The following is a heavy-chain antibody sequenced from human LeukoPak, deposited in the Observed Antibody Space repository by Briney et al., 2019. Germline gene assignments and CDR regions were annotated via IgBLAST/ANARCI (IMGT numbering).Heavy chain of an antibody. D-gene: IGHD4-11*01. CDR2: IYYSGST. Sequence: PSETLSLTCTVSGGSISSSSYYWGWIRQPPGKGLEWIGSIYYSGSTYYNPSLKSRVTISVDTSKNQFSLKLSSVTAADTAVYYCAILQRFTPLTPDYWGQGTLVTVSS. CDR1: GGSISSSSYY. V-gene: IGHV4-39*07. CDR3: AILQRFTPLTPDY. J-gene: IGHJ4*02.